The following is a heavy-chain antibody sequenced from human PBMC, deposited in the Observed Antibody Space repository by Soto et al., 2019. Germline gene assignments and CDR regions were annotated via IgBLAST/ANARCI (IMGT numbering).Heavy chain of an antibody. CDR1: GFTFSSYW. V-gene: IGHV3-7*01. D-gene: IGHD6-13*01. Sequence: GGSLRLSCAASGFTFSSYWMSWVRQAPGKGLEWVANIKQDGSEKYYVDSVKGRFTISRDNAKNSLYLQMNSLRAEDTAVYYCARDPAAAPYYYYYMDVWGKGTTVTVSS. J-gene: IGHJ6*03. CDR2: IKQDGSEK. CDR3: ARDPAAAPYYYYYMDV.